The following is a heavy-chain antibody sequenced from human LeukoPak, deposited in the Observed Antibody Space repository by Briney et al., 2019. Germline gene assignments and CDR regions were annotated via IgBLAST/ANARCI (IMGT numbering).Heavy chain of an antibody. Sequence: GGSLRLSCAASGFTFSSYAMHWVRQAAGKGLEWVAVISYDGSNKYYADSAKGRFTISRDNSKNTLYLQKNSLRAEDTAVYYCARLFRVVVPAANTHFDYWGQGTLVTVSS. V-gene: IGHV3-30*04. CDR3: ARLFRVVVPAANTHFDY. CDR2: ISYDGSNK. D-gene: IGHD2-2*01. CDR1: GFTFSSYA. J-gene: IGHJ4*02.